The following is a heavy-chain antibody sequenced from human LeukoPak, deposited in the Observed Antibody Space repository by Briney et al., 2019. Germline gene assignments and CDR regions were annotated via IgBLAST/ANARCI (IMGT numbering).Heavy chain of an antibody. Sequence: SVKVSCKASGGTFSSYAISWVRQAPGQGLEWMGGIIPIFGTANYAQKFQGRVTITADEYTSTAYMELSSLRSEDTAVYYCARYCSSTSCYTYFDYWRQGTLVTVSS. D-gene: IGHD2-2*02. CDR3: ARYCSSTSCYTYFDY. J-gene: IGHJ4*02. CDR2: IIPIFGTA. CDR1: GGTFSSYA. V-gene: IGHV1-69*13.